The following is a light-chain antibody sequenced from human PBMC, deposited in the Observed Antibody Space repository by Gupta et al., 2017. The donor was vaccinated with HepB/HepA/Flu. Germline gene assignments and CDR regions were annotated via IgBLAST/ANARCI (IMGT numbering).Light chain of an antibody. CDR3: QQYNKWPRT. Sequence: EIVMTQSPATLSVSPGERATLSCRASQSVNTNLAWYQQKPGQGHRLLIHGASTRATGIPARFSGSGSGTEFTLTISSLQSEDFAVYYCQQYNKWPRTFGQGTKVEIK. CDR1: QSVNTN. CDR2: GAS. V-gene: IGKV3-15*01. J-gene: IGKJ1*01.